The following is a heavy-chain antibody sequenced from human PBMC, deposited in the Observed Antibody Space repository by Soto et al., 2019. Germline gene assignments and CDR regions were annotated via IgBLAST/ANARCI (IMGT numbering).Heavy chain of an antibody. CDR1: GGSISSGGYY. D-gene: IGHD5-12*01. CDR3: ARVDGYNPGYFDY. Sequence: SETLSLTCTVSGGSISSGGYYWSWIRQHPGNGLEWIGYIYYSGSTYYNPSLKSRVTISVDTSKNQFSLKLSSVTAADTAVYYCARVDGYNPGYFDYWGQGTLVTVSS. J-gene: IGHJ4*02. V-gene: IGHV4-31*03. CDR2: IYYSGST.